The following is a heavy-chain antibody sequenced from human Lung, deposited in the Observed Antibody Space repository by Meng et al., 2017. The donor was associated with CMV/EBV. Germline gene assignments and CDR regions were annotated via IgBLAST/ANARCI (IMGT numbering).Heavy chain of an antibody. Sequence: CKASGGSFGRYTVRWGRQADGQGVEWMGEVIPMFGTVNSEQKFQGGVTIAADEYTNTAYMDLSSLRSDDTALYFCAGGSAVGAMGCDYWGQGTLVTVSS. J-gene: IGHJ4*02. CDR3: AGGSAVGAMGCDY. V-gene: IGHV1-69*01. D-gene: IGHD1-26*01. CDR1: GGSFGRYT. CDR2: VIPMFGTV.